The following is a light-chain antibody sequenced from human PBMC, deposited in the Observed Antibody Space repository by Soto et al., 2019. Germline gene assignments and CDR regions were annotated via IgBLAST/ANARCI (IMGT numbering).Light chain of an antibody. J-gene: IGKJ1*01. CDR1: QSVSSSY. Sequence: EIVLTQSPGTLSLSPGERATLSCRARQSVSSSYLAWYQQKPGQAPRLLIYGASSRATGIPDRFSGSGSGTDFPLTISRLEPEDFAVYYCQQDGSSPRTFGQGTKVEIK. V-gene: IGKV3-20*01. CDR3: QQDGSSPRT. CDR2: GAS.